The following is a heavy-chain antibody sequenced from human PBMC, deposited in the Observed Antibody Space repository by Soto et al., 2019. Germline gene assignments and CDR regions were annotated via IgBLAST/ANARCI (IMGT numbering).Heavy chain of an antibody. CDR3: TKGGTARPFDF. CDR2: IRSKANSYAT. J-gene: IGHJ4*02. CDR1: GFTFSGSA. Sequence: GGSLSISCAASGFTFSGSAMHWVRQVSGKGLEWVGRIRSKANSYATAYAASAKGRFTISRDNSNNKLFLYMNSLRVEDTAVYYCTKGGTARPFDFWGQGTLVTVSS. D-gene: IGHD1-1*01. V-gene: IGHV3-73*01.